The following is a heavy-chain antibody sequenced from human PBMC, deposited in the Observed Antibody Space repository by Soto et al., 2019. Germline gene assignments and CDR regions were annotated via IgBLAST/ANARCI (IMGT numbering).Heavy chain of an antibody. J-gene: IGHJ4*02. D-gene: IGHD2-15*01. Sequence: GGSVEVSCKSSGYTLTSYGISWVRQAPGQGLEWMGWISAYNGNTNYAQKLQGRVTMTTDTSTSTAYMELRSLRSDDTAVYYCARVVGICYFDNLGQQALLTISS. CDR3: ARVVGICYFDN. V-gene: IGHV1-18*01. CDR1: GYTLTSYG. CDR2: ISAYNGNT.